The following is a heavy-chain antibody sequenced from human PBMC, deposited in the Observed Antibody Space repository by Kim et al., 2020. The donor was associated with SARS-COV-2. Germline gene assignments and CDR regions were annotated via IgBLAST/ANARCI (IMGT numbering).Heavy chain of an antibody. V-gene: IGHV3-7*01. J-gene: IGHJ4*02. Sequence: GGSLRLSCEVSGFTFSSYWMSWVRQAPGKGLEWVAKINQDGSEKYYVDSVKGRFTVSRDNAKNSLYLQRNSLRAEDTAVYYCARDGSSGYTGSFDYWGQGTLVTVSS. CDR2: INQDGSEK. CDR1: GFTFSSYW. D-gene: IGHD3-22*01. CDR3: ARDGSSGYTGSFDY.